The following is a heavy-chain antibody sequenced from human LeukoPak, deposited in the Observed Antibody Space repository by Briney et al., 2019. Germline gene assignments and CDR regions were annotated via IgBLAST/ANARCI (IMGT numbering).Heavy chain of an antibody. CDR1: GGSIISGGYY. Sequence: PSETLSLTCTVSGGSIISGGYYWSWIRQPPGKGLEWIGYIYHSGSTYYNPSLKSRVTISVDRSKNQFSLILKSVTAADTADYYCARAPVVRGVFEWFDFWGQGLLVTVSS. CDR2: IYHSGST. J-gene: IGHJ5*01. V-gene: IGHV4-30-2*02. CDR3: ARAPVVRGVFEWFDF. D-gene: IGHD3-10*01.